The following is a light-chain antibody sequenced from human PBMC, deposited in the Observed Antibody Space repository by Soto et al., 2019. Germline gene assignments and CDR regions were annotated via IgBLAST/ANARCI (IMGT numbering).Light chain of an antibody. CDR3: QPYDNSPMCT. J-gene: IGKJ2*02. Sequence: VLTQSPGTLSLSPGDRASLSCRASQTVRSGYLAWYQQKPGQAPRLLIYGGSNRATGIPDRFSGSGSATDFTLTISRLEPEDSAVYYCQPYDNSPMCTFGQGTKLEIK. CDR2: GGS. CDR1: QTVRSGY. V-gene: IGKV3-20*01.